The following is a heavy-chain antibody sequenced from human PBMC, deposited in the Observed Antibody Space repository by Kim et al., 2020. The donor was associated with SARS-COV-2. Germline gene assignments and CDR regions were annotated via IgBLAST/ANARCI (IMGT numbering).Heavy chain of an antibody. CDR3: ARHRAAYYYDSSGLGGPNAFDI. CDR2: IYPGDSDT. CDR1: GYSFTSYW. D-gene: IGHD3-22*01. V-gene: IGHV5-51*01. Sequence: GESLKISCKGSGYSFTSYWIGWVRQMPGKGLEWMGIIYPGDSDTRYSPSFQGQVTISADKSISTAYLQWSSLKASDTAMYYCARHRAAYYYDSSGLGGPNAFDIWGQGTMVTVSS. J-gene: IGHJ3*02.